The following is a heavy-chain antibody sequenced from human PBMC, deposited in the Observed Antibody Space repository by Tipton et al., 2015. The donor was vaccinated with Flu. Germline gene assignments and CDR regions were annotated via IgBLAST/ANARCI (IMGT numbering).Heavy chain of an antibody. CDR1: GGSVRSDSYY. Sequence: TLSLTCSVSGGSVRSDSYYWSWIRQPAGKALEWIGRIHSDGMTNYNPSLKTRVTISIDTSMSQFSLNLSSVTAADTAVYYCAGLQAHGRNSLDYWGQGTLVTVSS. CDR2: IHSDGMT. J-gene: IGHJ4*02. D-gene: IGHD4-23*01. CDR3: AGLQAHGRNSLDY. V-gene: IGHV4-61*10.